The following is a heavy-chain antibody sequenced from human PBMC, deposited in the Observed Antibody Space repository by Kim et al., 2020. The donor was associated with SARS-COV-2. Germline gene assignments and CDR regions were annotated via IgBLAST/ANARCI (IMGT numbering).Heavy chain of an antibody. Sequence: SETLSLTCTVSGGSISSYYWSWIRQSPGKGLEWIGYIYYSGSTAYNPSLKSRVTISVDTSKNQFSLRLSSVTAADTAVYYCARHGRYTSSSYIDYWGQGILVTVSS. V-gene: IGHV4-59*08. CDR2: IYYSGST. D-gene: IGHD6-13*01. CDR3: ARHGRYTSSSYIDY. CDR1: GGSISSYY. J-gene: IGHJ4*02.